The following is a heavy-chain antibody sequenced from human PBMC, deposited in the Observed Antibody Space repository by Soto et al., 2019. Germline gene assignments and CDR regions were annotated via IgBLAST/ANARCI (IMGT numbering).Heavy chain of an antibody. CDR2: IYYSGST. D-gene: IGHD6-6*01. J-gene: IGHJ6*03. CDR1: GGSISSYY. CDR3: ARHGQLSGSSSAFYYYYYYMDV. Sequence: SETLSLTCTVSGGSISSYYWSWIRQPPGKGLEWIGYIYYSGSTNYNPSLKSRVTISVDTSKNQFSLKLSSVTAADTAVYYCARHGQLSGSSSAFYYYYYYMDVWGEGTTVTVSS. V-gene: IGHV4-59*08.